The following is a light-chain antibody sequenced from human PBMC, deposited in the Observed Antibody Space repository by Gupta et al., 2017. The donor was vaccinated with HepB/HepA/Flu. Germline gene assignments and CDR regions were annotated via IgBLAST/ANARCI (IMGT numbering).Light chain of an antibody. CDR2: QDD. J-gene: IGLJ1*01. CDR3: QAWDRSTAV. CDR1: ELGDKY. V-gene: IGLV3-1*01. Sequence: SYELTPPPSVSVSPGQTASITCSGNELGDKYASWYQQRPGQSPVLVIYQDDKRPSGIPERFSGSNSGNNATLTISGTQAMDEADYYCQAWDRSTAVFGTGTKVTVL.